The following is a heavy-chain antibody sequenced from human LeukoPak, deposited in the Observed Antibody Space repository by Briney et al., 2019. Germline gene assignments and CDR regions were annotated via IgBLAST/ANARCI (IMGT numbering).Heavy chain of an antibody. V-gene: IGHV4-59*08. CDR3: VLAPNSNWFDF. D-gene: IGHD2-8*01. CDR1: GDPISSFY. Sequence: PSETLALTCSASGDPISSFYWNWIRQPPGKRLEWIGNFHYTGSSNYNPSLKSRVTLSIDTSRRQFFLKLSSVTAADTAVYYCVLAPNSNWFDFWGQGTLVTVSS. CDR2: FHYTGSS. J-gene: IGHJ4*02.